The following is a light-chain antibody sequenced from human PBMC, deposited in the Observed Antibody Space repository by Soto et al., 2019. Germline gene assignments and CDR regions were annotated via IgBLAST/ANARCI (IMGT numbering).Light chain of an antibody. V-gene: IGKV1-39*01. CDR2: AAT. CDR1: QSIRSY. Sequence: DIQMTQSPSSLSASVGDRVTITCRASQSIRSYLNWYQQKPGKAPKLLIYAATGLQTGVPSRFSGSGAGTDCTLSISSLQLDNFGTYSYQEGYITPPGTFGQGTKVEIK. CDR3: QEGYITPPGT. J-gene: IGKJ1*01.